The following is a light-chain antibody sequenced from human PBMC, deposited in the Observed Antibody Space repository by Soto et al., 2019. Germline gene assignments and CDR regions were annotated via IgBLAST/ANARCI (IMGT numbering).Light chain of an antibody. V-gene: IGKV3-15*01. CDR1: QSVSSN. J-gene: IGKJ5*01. CDR2: GAS. Sequence: EILITQSPATLSVSPGERATLSCRASQSVSSNLAWYQQKPGQAPRILIYGASTRATGIPARFSGSESGTEFTLTISRLQSEDFEVYYCQQYNNWPITFGQGTRLEIK. CDR3: QQYNNWPIT.